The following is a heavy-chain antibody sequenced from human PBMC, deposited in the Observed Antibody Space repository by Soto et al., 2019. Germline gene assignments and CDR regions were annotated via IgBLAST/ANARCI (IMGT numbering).Heavy chain of an antibody. V-gene: IGHV3-33*01. Sequence: PAWSLRIACAACGVTFCDHAMHGVYQAPGKGREWLGIIWNDGSNTFYAGSVQGRFTISRDNAKNTGYLQMNNLSTEDTTVYYCPRALFPDVDVYAMDVWSQPPTVTVSS. CDR1: GVTFCDHA. J-gene: IGHJ6*01. CDR3: PRALFPDVDVYAMDV. CDR2: IWNDGSNT. D-gene: IGHD2-8*01.